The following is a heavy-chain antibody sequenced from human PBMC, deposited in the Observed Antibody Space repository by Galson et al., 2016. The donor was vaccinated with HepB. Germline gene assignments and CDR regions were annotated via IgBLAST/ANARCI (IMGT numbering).Heavy chain of an antibody. Sequence: SLRLSCADSGFIFSSYVINWVRQAPGKGLEWVSYINSGGNIKYYADSVKGRFTISRDNAKNSVYLQTNCLRAEDTGVYYCATHPGGGGSWGQGTLVTVSS. CDR2: INSGGNIK. J-gene: IGHJ4*02. D-gene: IGHD3-16*01. CDR1: GFIFSSYV. V-gene: IGHV3-48*03. CDR3: ATHPGGGGS.